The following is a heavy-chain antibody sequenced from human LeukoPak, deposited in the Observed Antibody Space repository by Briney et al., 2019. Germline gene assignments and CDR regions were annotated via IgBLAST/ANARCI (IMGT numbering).Heavy chain of an antibody. Sequence: PGGSLRLSCAASGFPFSNAWMSWVRQAPGKGLEWVGRIKSKTDGGTTDYAAPVKGRFTISRDDSKNTLYLQMSSLKTEDTAVYYCITFSMIVVVITTWGQGTLVTVSS. J-gene: IGHJ4*02. CDR1: GFPFSNAW. CDR3: ITFSMIVVVITT. CDR2: IKSKTDGGTT. D-gene: IGHD3-22*01. V-gene: IGHV3-15*01.